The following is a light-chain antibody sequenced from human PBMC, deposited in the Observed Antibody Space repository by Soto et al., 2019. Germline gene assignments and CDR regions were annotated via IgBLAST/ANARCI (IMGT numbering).Light chain of an antibody. Sequence: AIQLTQSPSSLSASVGDRVTITCRASQGISSALAWYQQKPGKAPKLLIYDASSLESGVPSRFSGSGSGTDFTLTISSLQPEDFATYYCQQFNSYPHGIPFGQGTRL. CDR3: QQFNSYPHGIP. J-gene: IGKJ5*01. CDR2: DAS. CDR1: QGISSA. V-gene: IGKV1-13*02.